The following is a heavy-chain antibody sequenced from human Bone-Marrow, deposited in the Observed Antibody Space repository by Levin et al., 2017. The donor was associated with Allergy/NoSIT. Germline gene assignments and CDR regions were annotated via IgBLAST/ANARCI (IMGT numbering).Heavy chain of an antibody. J-gene: IGHJ4*02. D-gene: IGHD3-22*01. Sequence: AASVKVSCKASGYTFTGYYFHWVRQAPGQGPEWMGWINPNSGGPNYAQKFQGRVTMTRDTSISTAYMELSRLRSDDTAVYYCARLSHYNDSCWGPGTLVTVSS. V-gene: IGHV1-2*02. CDR2: INPNSGGP. CDR1: GYTFTGYY. CDR3: ARLSHYNDSC.